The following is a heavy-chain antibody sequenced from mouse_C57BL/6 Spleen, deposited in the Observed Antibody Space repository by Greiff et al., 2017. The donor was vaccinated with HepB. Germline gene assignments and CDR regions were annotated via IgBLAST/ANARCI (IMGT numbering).Heavy chain of an antibody. CDR1: GFTFSDYY. D-gene: IGHD4-1*01. CDR2: SNYDGSST. V-gene: IGHV5-16*01. CDR3: ARRGGTGYAMDY. Sequence: EVHLVESEGGLVQPGRSMKLSCTASGFTFSDYYMAWVRQVPEKGLEWVANSNYDGSSTYYLDSLKSRFIISRDNAKNILYLQMSSLKSEDTATYYCARRGGTGYAMDYWGQGTSVTVSS. J-gene: IGHJ4*01.